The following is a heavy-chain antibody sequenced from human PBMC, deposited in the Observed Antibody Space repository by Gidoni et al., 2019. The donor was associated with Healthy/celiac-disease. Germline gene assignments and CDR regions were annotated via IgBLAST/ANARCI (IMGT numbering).Heavy chain of an antibody. CDR1: GFTFDDYA. CDR3: AKGYSGERGSFDY. D-gene: IGHD2-15*01. Sequence: EVQLVESGGGLVQPGRSLRLSCAASGFTFDDYAMHWVRQAPGKGLEWVSGISWNSGSIGYADSVKGRFTISRDNAKNSLYLQMNSLRAEDTALYYCAKGYSGERGSFDYWGQGTLVTVSS. J-gene: IGHJ4*02. CDR2: ISWNSGSI. V-gene: IGHV3-9*01.